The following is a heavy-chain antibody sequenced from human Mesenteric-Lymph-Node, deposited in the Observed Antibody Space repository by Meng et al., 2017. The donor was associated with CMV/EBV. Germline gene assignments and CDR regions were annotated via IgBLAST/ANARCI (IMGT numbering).Heavy chain of an antibody. CDR2: INQDGSER. J-gene: IGHJ4*02. Sequence: GGSLRLSCEVSGFTFSSYWMTWVRQAPGKGLEWVANINQDGSERDYVDSVKGRFTISRDNAKNSLYLQMNSLRAEDTAVYYCARPSAAAAYYFDYWGQGTLVTVSS. CDR1: GFTFSSYW. D-gene: IGHD6-13*01. CDR3: ARPSAAAAYYFDY. V-gene: IGHV3-7*01.